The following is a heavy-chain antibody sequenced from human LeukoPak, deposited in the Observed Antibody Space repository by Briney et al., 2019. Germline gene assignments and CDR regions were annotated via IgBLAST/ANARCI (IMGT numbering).Heavy chain of an antibody. CDR1: GFTFSNYW. V-gene: IGHV3-7*01. J-gene: IGHJ4*02. Sequence: PGGSLRLSRAPSGFTFSNYWMSSVRQAPGKGLEWVANIKQDGSEKHDVDSVKGRFTISRDNAKNSLYLQMNSLRAEDTAVYYCARDRQIAYWGQGTLVTVSS. CDR3: ARDRQIAY. CDR2: IKQDGSEK.